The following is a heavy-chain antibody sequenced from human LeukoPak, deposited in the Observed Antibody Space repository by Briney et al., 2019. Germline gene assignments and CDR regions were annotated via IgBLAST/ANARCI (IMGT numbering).Heavy chain of an antibody. CDR3: ASPVINSGSGRKANDY. J-gene: IGHJ4*02. CDR1: GFTFSSYS. V-gene: IGHV3-21*01. CDR2: ISSSSSYI. Sequence: PGGSLRLSCAASGFTFSSYSMNWVRQAPGKGLEWVSSISSSSSYIYYADSVKGRFTISRDNAKNSLYLQMNSLRAEDTAVYYCASPVINSGSGRKANDYWGQGTLVTVSS. D-gene: IGHD3-10*01.